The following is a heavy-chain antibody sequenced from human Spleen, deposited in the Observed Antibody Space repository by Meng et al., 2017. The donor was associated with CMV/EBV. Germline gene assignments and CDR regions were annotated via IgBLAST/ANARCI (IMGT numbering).Heavy chain of an antibody. D-gene: IGHD1-1*01. V-gene: IGHV4-59*01. CDR2: ISYTGYI. CDR3: AGPDDMGSSPHDPFDI. CDR1: GASISANY. Sequence: GSLRLSCTVSGASISANYWSWSRRPPGKGLEYIGSISYTGYIEYNPSLKGRVAISVDTSKNQFSLKLASVTAADTAMYYCAGPDDMGSSPHDPFDIWGQGTMVTVSS. J-gene: IGHJ3*02.